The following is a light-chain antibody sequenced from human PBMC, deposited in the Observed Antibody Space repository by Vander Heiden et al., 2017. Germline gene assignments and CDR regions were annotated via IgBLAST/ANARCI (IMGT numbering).Light chain of an antibody. CDR2: CAS. Sequence: DIVMTQSPDSLAVSLGERATINCKSSQSVLYSSNNKNYLAWYQQKPGQPPKLLIYCASTRVSAVPDRFSRSGSLTPFTLTISSLHVEDVAVYYSHLDYSTPQTSGQGTKLELK. J-gene: IGKJ2*01. CDR3: HLDYSTPQT. CDR1: QSVLYSSNNKNY. V-gene: IGKV4-1*01.